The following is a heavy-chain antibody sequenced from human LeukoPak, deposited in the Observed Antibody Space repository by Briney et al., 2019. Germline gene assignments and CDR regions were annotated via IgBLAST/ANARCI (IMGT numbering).Heavy chain of an antibody. V-gene: IGHV4-59*01. CDR1: GGFISSYY. D-gene: IGHD3-22*01. J-gene: IGHJ6*02. Sequence: SETLSLTCTVSGGFISSYYWSWIRQPPGKRLEGIGYISYSGSTNYNPSLKSRVTISVDTSKKQFSLKLRSVTAADTAVYYCARVSPRDTYYLGMDVWGRRTTVTVSS. CDR3: ARVSPRDTYYLGMDV. CDR2: ISYSGST.